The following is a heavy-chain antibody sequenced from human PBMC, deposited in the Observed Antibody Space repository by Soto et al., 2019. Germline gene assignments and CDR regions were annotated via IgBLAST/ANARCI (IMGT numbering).Heavy chain of an antibody. D-gene: IGHD4-17*01. CDR3: ARFHYGDYTIDY. J-gene: IGHJ4*02. CDR2: IYYSGST. CDR1: GGNISSYY. V-gene: IGHV4-59*01. Sequence: SETLSLTCTVSGGNISSYYWSWIRQPPGKGLEWIGYIYYSGSTNYNPSLKSRVTISVDTSKNQFSLKLSSVTAADTAVYYCARFHYGDYTIDYWGQGTLVTVSS.